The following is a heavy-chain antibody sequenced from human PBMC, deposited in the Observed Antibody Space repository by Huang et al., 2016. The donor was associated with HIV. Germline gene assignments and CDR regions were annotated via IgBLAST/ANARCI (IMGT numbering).Heavy chain of an antibody. J-gene: IGHJ4*02. CDR3: ATGNYYEYFDY. V-gene: IGHV5-51*03. Sequence: VQLVQSGAEVKESGESLKISCKGSGYTFTTYWIGWVRPMPGKGLEWMGIIYPDDSQTRYSPTFQGQVTISADKSLSTAYLQWSSLRASDTALYYCATGNYYEYFDYWGQGTLVTVSS. D-gene: IGHD3-22*01. CDR2: IYPDDSQT. CDR1: GYTFTTYW.